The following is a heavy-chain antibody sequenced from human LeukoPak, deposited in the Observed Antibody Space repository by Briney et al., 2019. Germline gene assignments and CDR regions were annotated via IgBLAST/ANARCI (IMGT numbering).Heavy chain of an antibody. CDR1: GFTFDDYG. J-gene: IGHJ6*03. CDR3: ARAVDSDTAMVTGYYYYMDV. CDR2: INWNGGST. Sequence: PGGSLRLSCAASGFTFDDYGTSWVRQAPGKGLEWVSGINWNGGSTGYADSVKGRFTISRDNAKNSLYLQMNSLRAEDTALYYCARAVDSDTAMVTGYYYYMDVWGKGTTVTVSS. D-gene: IGHD5-18*01. V-gene: IGHV3-20*04.